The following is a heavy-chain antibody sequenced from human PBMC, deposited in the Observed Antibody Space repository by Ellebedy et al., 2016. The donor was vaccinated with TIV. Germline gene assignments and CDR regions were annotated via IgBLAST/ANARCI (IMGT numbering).Heavy chain of an antibody. J-gene: IGHJ4*02. V-gene: IGHV3-7*04. CDR2: IKEDGSEK. CDR3: ARGEGWIDN. D-gene: IGHD5-24*01. Sequence: GESLKISXAASGSIFGSYWMNWVRQAPGKGLEWVANIKEDGSEKYYVDSVKGRFTISRDNAKNSLYLQMNSLRAEDTAVYFCARGEGWIDNWGQGTLVTVS. CDR1: GSIFGSYW.